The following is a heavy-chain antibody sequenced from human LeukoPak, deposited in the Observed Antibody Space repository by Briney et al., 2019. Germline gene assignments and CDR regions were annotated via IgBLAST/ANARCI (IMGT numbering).Heavy chain of an antibody. D-gene: IGHD3-22*01. CDR1: GGTFSSYA. J-gene: IGHJ4*02. CDR3: ATNYDSSGLGY. V-gene: IGHV1-8*03. CDR2: MNPNSGNT. Sequence: ASVKVSCKASGGTFSSYAISWVRQAPGQGLEWMGWMNPNSGNTGYAQKFQGRVTITRNTSISTAYMELSSLRSEDTAVYYCATNYDSSGLGYWGQGTLVTVSS.